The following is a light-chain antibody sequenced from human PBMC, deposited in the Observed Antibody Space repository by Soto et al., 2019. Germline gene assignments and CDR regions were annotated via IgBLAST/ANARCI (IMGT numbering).Light chain of an antibody. CDR1: SSNIGSNA. Sequence: QSVLTQAPSGSGTPGQRVTISCSGSSSNIGSNAVNWYQQLPGTAPKLLIYSNNQRPSGVPERFSGSKSGTSASLAISGLQSEDEADYYCAAWDDSLNGYVFGTGTKVTVL. V-gene: IGLV1-44*01. CDR2: SNN. J-gene: IGLJ1*01. CDR3: AAWDDSLNGYV.